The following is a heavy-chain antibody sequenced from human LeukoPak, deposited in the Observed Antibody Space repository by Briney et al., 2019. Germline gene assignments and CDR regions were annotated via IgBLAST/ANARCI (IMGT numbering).Heavy chain of an antibody. CDR3: AKGVVVVITPTMADY. D-gene: IGHD3-22*01. Sequence: GGSLRLSCAASGFTFSSYAMSWVRQAPGKGLEWVSAISGSGGSTYYADSVKSRFTISRDNSKNTLYLQMNSLRAEDTAVYYCAKGVVVVITPTMADYWGQGTLVTVSS. CDR2: ISGSGGST. CDR1: GFTFSSYA. J-gene: IGHJ4*02. V-gene: IGHV3-23*01.